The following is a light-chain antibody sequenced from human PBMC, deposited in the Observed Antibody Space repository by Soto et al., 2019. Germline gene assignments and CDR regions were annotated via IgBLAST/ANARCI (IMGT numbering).Light chain of an antibody. V-gene: IGKV3-20*01. Sequence: EIVLTQSPATLSLSPGERATLSCRASQSVTSYLAWYQQRPGQAPRLLIYDASRRATGIPDRFSGSGSGTDFTLTISRLEPEDFAVYYCQQYGSSGTFGQGTKVDIK. CDR1: QSVTSY. CDR2: DAS. J-gene: IGKJ1*01. CDR3: QQYGSSGT.